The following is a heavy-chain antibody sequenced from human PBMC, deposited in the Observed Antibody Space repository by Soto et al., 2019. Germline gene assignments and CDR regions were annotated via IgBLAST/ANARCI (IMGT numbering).Heavy chain of an antibody. J-gene: IGHJ4*02. CDR3: VRVRLGYSRPLEY. CDR1: GFTFANAW. V-gene: IGHV3-15*01. Sequence: PGGSLRLSCTASGFTFANAWLSWVRQAPGKGLEWVGRIKSKTDGGTTDYAAPVKGRFSISRDDSKNTMYLQMNSLKTEDTALYYCVRVRLGYSRPLEYWGQGTLVTVSS. CDR2: IKSKTDGGTT. D-gene: IGHD6-13*01.